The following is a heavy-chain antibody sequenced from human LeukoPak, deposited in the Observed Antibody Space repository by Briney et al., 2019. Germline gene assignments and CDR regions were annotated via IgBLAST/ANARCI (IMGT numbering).Heavy chain of an antibody. V-gene: IGHV1-18*01. CDR2: ISAYNGNT. D-gene: IGHD2-2*01. J-gene: IGHJ5*02. Sequence: ASVKVSCKASGYTFNSYGISWVRQAPGQGLEWMGWISAYNGNTNYAQKLQGRVTMTRDTSTSTAYMELRSLRSDDTAVYYCARTRYCSSTSCHGGWFDPWGQGTLVTVSS. CDR3: ARTRYCSSTSCHGGWFDP. CDR1: GYTFNSYG.